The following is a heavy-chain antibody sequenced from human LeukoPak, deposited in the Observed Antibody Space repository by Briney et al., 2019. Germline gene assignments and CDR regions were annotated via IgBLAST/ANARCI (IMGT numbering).Heavy chain of an antibody. Sequence: PETLSLTCTVSGGSISSYHWSWIRQPPGKGLEWIGYIYYRGSTNYNPSLKSRVTISVDTSKNQFSLKLSSVTAADTAVYYCARRGYSSGWYYFDYWGQGTLVTVSS. CDR3: ARRGYSSGWYYFDY. V-gene: IGHV4-59*08. J-gene: IGHJ4*02. D-gene: IGHD6-19*01. CDR1: GGSISSYH. CDR2: IYYRGST.